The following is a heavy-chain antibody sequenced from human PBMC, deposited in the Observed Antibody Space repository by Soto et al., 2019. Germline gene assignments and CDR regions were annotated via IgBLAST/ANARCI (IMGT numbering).Heavy chain of an antibody. J-gene: IGHJ3*02. CDR3: TRPTYCRGGSCYKADAFDI. CDR1: GFTFSGSA. V-gene: IGHV3-73*01. D-gene: IGHD2-15*01. CDR2: IRSKANSYAT. Sequence: EVQLVESGGGLVQPGGSLKLSCAASGFTFSGSAMHWVRQASGKGLEWVGRIRSKANSYATAYAASVKGRFTISRDDSKNTAYLQMNSLKTEDTAVYYCTRPTYCRGGSCYKADAFDIWGQGTMVTVSS.